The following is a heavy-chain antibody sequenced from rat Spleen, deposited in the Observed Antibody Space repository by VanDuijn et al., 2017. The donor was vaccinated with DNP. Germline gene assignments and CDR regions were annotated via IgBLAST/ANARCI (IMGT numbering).Heavy chain of an antibody. CDR1: GFTFNNYW. CDR2: ITSSGGST. Sequence: EVQLVESGGDLVQPGRSLKLSCVASGFTFNNYWMTWIRQVPGKGLEWVASITSSGGSTYYPDSVKGRFTISRHNAKNTLYLQMNSLRSEDTATYYCARGAYYSSPYAMDAWGQGTSVTVSS. J-gene: IGHJ4*01. D-gene: IGHD1-2*01. CDR3: ARGAYYSSPYAMDA. V-gene: IGHV5-31*01.